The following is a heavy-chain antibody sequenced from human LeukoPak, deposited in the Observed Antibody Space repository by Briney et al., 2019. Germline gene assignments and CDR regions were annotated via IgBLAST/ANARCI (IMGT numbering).Heavy chain of an antibody. CDR1: GFTFSSYG. CDR3: AKDGGYCSSTSCYTAYYFDY. CDR2: ISYDGSNK. D-gene: IGHD2-2*02. J-gene: IGHJ4*02. Sequence: PGGSLRLSCAASGFTFSSYGMHWVRQAPGKGLEWVAVISYDGSNKYYADSVKGRFTISRDNSKNTLYLQMNSLRAEDTAVYYCAKDGGYCSSTSCYTAYYFDYWGQGTLVTVSS. V-gene: IGHV3-30*18.